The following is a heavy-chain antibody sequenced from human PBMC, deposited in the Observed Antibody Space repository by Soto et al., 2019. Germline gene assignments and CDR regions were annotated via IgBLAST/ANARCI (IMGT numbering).Heavy chain of an antibody. D-gene: IGHD3-16*01. CDR1: GFTFSSYG. V-gene: IGHV3-33*01. CDR2: IWYDGSNK. J-gene: IGHJ4*02. Sequence: QVQLVESGGGVVQPGRSLRLSCAASGFTFSSYGMHWVRQAPGKGLEWVAVIWYDGSNKYYADSVKGRFTISRDNSKNTLYLQMTSLRPEDTAVYYCARALVLGSPGFDYWGQGTLVTVSS. CDR3: ARALVLGSPGFDY.